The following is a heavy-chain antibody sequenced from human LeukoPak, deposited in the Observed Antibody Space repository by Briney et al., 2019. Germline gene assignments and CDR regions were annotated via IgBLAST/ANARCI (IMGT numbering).Heavy chain of an antibody. CDR3: ARERYCGGDCHTFDY. CDR1: GGSISSYY. CDR2: IYTSGST. V-gene: IGHV4-4*07. J-gene: IGHJ4*02. Sequence: SETLSLTCTVSGGSISSYYWSWIRQPAGKGMEWIGRIYTSGSTNYNPSLKSRVTMSVDTSKHQFSLKLSSVTAADTAVYYCARERYCGGDCHTFDYWGQGTLVTVSS. D-gene: IGHD2-21*02.